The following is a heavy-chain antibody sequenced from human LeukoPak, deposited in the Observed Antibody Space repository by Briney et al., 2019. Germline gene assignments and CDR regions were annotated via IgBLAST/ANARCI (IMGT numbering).Heavy chain of an antibody. D-gene: IGHD3-22*01. CDR3: ARDRYDSSGYYYGVDY. Sequence: PSETLSLTCTVSGGSISSSNYYWGWIRQPPGKGLEWIGSIYYSGSTYYSPSLKSRVTISVDTSKNQFSLKLSSVTAADTAVYYCARDRYDSSGYYYGVDYWGQGTLVTVSS. J-gene: IGHJ4*02. CDR1: GGSISSSNYY. V-gene: IGHV4-39*07. CDR2: IYYSGST.